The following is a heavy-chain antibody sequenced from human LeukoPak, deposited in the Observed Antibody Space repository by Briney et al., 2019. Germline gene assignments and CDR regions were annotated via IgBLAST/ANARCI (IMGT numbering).Heavy chain of an antibody. V-gene: IGHV4-59*01. CDR1: GGSISTYY. Sequence: PSETLSLTCALSGGSISTYYWSWIRQPPGKGLEWIGYIYHSGSTNYNPSLKSRVTISVDTSKNQFSLKLSSVTAADTAVYYCARGGGYASPIGYWGQGALVTVSS. CDR3: ARGGGYASPIGY. CDR2: IYHSGST. D-gene: IGHD5-12*01. J-gene: IGHJ4*02.